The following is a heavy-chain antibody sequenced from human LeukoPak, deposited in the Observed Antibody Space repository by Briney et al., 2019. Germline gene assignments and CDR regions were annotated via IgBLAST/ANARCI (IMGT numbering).Heavy chain of an antibody. J-gene: IGHJ4*02. CDR1: GGSISSGSYY. V-gene: IGHV4-61*02. CDR2: IYTSGST. Sequence: SETLSLTCTVSGGSISSGSYYWSWIRQPAGMGLEWIGRIYTSGSTNYNPSLKSRVTISVDTSKNQFSLKLSSVTAADTAVYYCARSTYSYYFDYWGQGSLVTVSS. D-gene: IGHD2-15*01. CDR3: ARSTYSYYFDY.